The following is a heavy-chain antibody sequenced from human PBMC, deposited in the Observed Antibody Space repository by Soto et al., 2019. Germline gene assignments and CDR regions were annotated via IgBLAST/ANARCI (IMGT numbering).Heavy chain of an antibody. Sequence: ASVKVSCKASGYTFTSYDINGVLQSTGQGLDWMGWMNPNSGNTGYAQKFQGRATMTRNTSISTAYMELSSLRSEDTAVYYCARGPYSSGWYVTDYWGQGTLVTVSS. D-gene: IGHD6-19*01. V-gene: IGHV1-8*01. CDR1: GYTFTSYD. J-gene: IGHJ4*02. CDR3: ARGPYSSGWYVTDY. CDR2: MNPNSGNT.